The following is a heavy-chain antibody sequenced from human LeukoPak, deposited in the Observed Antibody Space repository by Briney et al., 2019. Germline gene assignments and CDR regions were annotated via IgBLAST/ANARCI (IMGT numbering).Heavy chain of an antibody. CDR2: ITCSGNYI. CDR3: VRGFGITSVPGINSGFDV. CDR1: GFIFSSYS. V-gene: IGHV3-21*01. Sequence: GGSLRLSCGASGFIFSSYSMNWVRQAPGKGLEWVSSITCSGNYIYYADSVKGRFTFSRDNAKNSLYLQMNSLRAEDTAVYYCVRGFGITSVPGINSGFDVWGQGTTVTVSS. D-gene: IGHD3-10*01. J-gene: IGHJ3*01.